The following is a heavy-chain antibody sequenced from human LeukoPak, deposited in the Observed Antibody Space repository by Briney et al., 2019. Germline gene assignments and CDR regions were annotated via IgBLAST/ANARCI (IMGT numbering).Heavy chain of an antibody. D-gene: IGHD3-3*01. CDR1: GYTFTCYY. CDR2: INPNSGGT. Sequence: ASVKVSCKASGYTFTCYYMHWVRQAPGQGLEWMGWINPNSGGTNYAQKVQGRVTMSRDTSISTAYMELSRLRADDTAVYYCARGLWERFLEWLSVQPNWFDPWGQGTLVTVSS. V-gene: IGHV1-2*02. J-gene: IGHJ5*02. CDR3: ARGLWERFLEWLSVQPNWFDP.